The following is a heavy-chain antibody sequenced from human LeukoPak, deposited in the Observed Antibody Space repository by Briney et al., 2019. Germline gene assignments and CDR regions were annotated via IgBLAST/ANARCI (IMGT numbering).Heavy chain of an antibody. D-gene: IGHD3-3*01. CDR3: ARGVRLRYYDFWSGYYYFDY. V-gene: IGHV4-34*01. CDR1: GGSFSGYY. Sequence: PSETLSLTCAVYGGSFSGYYWSWIRQPPGKGLEWIGEINHSGSTNYNPSLKSRVTISVGTSKNQFSLKLSSVTAADTAVYYCARGVRLRYYDFWSGYYYFDYWGQGTLVTVSS. CDR2: INHSGST. J-gene: IGHJ4*02.